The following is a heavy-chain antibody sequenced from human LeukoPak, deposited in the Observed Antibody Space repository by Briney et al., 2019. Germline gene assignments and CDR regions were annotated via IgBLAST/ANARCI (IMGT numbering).Heavy chain of an antibody. CDR1: GFIFSEYY. Sequence: AGGSLRLSCAASGFIFSEYYMGWIRQAPGKGLEWVSYISNSGGTIYYADSVKGRFTISRDNAKNSLYLQMNSLRAEDTAVYYCARAKDYSSSWYLGGSVGYWGQGTLVTVSS. J-gene: IGHJ4*02. CDR2: ISNSGGTI. V-gene: IGHV3-11*04. CDR3: ARAKDYSSSWYLGGSVGY. D-gene: IGHD6-13*01.